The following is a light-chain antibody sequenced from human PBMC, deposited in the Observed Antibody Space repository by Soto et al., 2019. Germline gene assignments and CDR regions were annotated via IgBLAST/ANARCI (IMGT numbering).Light chain of an antibody. CDR2: GAS. CDR3: QQYDNSPIT. V-gene: IGKV3-20*01. CDR1: QSVGSNY. Sequence: EVVVTQFPCTLSLSPGERATLSCRASQSVGSNYLAWYQQRPGQPPNLLIFGASHRAPDIPDRFSGSGSGTDFTLTISRLEPEDFAVYYCQQYDNSPITFGQGTRLEIK. J-gene: IGKJ5*01.